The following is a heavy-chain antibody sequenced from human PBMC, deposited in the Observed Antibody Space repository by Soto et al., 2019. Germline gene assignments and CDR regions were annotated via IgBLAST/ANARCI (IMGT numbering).Heavy chain of an antibody. J-gene: IGHJ3*02. CDR2: IKEDGSAK. D-gene: IGHD1-26*01. CDR1: GFTFSTYW. CDR3: VGDESPSVGGSTYDVFHI. Sequence: EVQLAESGGGLVQPGGSLRLSCVASGFTFSTYWMTWVRQTPGKGLEWVANIKEDGSAKYYVDSVKGRFTISRDNAKSSLYLQMNSLRAEDTAVYYCVGDESPSVGGSTYDVFHIWGQGTMVTVSS. V-gene: IGHV3-7*01.